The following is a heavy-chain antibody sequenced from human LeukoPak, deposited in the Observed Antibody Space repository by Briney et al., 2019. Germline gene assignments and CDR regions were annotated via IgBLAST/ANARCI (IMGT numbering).Heavy chain of an antibody. V-gene: IGHV4-59*01. J-gene: IGHJ4*02. CDR2: IYYSGST. D-gene: IGHD1-26*01. Sequence: SETLSLTCTDSGGSLSSYYWSWIRQPPGKGLEWIGYIYYSGSTNYNPSLKSRVTISVDTSKNQFSLKLSSVTAADTAVYYCARVGVTNTRWGQGTLVTVSS. CDR1: GGSLSSYY. CDR3: ARVGVTNTR.